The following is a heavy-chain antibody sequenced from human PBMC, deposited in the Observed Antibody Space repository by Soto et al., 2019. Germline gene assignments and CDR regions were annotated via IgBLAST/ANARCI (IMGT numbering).Heavy chain of an antibody. CDR2: ISGSGGST. CDR1: GFTFSSYA. V-gene: IGHV3-23*01. J-gene: IGHJ4*02. Sequence: EVQLLESGGGLVQPGGSLRLSCAASGFTFSSYAMSWVRQAPGKGLEWVSAISGSGGSTYYADSVKGRFTISRDNSKNTLYLQMNSLSAADTAVYYCANSRWGSGSFQTRYFDYWGQGTLLTVSS. CDR3: ANSRWGSGSFQTRYFDY. D-gene: IGHD2-15*01.